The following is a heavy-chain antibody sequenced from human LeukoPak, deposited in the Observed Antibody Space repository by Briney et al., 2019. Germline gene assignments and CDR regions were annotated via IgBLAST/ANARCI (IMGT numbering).Heavy chain of an antibody. CDR2: INPNSGGT. V-gene: IGHV1-2*02. D-gene: IGHD2-15*01. CDR1: GYTFTVYY. J-gene: IGHJ5*02. CDR3: ARPPIVVVVAANTGWFDP. Sequence: ASVKVSCKASGYTFTVYYMHWMRQAPGQGLELMGWINPNSGGTNYAQKFQCRVTMTRDTSISSAYMELSRLRSDDTAVYYCARPPIVVVVAANTGWFDPWGLGTLVTVSS.